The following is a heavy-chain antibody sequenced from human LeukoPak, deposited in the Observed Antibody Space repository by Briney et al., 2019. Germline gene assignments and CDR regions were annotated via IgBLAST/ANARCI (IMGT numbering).Heavy chain of an antibody. CDR3: ARLYSSLIPYYYYGMDV. V-gene: IGHV5-51*01. J-gene: IGHJ6*02. CDR2: IYPGDSDT. Sequence: GESLQISCKGSGYSFTSYWIGWVRQMPGKGLEWMGIIYPGDSDTRYSPSFQGQVTISADKSISTAYLQWSSLKASDTAMHYCARLYSSLIPYYYYGMDVWGQGTTVTVSS. CDR1: GYSFTSYW. D-gene: IGHD6-13*01.